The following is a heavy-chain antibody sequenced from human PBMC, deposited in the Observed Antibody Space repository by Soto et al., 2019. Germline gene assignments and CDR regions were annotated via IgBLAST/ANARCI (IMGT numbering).Heavy chain of an antibody. CDR3: ARGVAPYCCDY. D-gene: IGHD2-15*01. V-gene: IGHV1-18*01. J-gene: IGHJ4*02. Sequence: QVQLVQSGAEVKKPGASVKVSCKASGYTFTSYGISWVRQAPGQGLEWMGWISAYNGNKKYAQKLQGRVTMTTDTGARRGYRERRSVRSGGAAGDYCARGVAPYCCDYWGQGTRVSVSS. CDR2: ISAYNGNK. CDR1: GYTFTSYG.